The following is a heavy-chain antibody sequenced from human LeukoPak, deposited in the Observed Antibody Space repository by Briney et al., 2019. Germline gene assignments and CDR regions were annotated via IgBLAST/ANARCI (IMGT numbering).Heavy chain of an antibody. V-gene: IGHV3-30*02. D-gene: IGHD3-10*01. CDR2: IRYDGNIK. Sequence: GGSLRLSCAASGFTFSSYDMHWVRQAPGKGLEWVSFIRYDGNIKYFADSVKGRFTISRDNSKNTLYLQMNSLRAEDTAVYYCAAFGYYYGGGDDAFDIWGQGTMVTVSS. J-gene: IGHJ3*02. CDR3: AAFGYYYGGGDDAFDI. CDR1: GFTFSSYD.